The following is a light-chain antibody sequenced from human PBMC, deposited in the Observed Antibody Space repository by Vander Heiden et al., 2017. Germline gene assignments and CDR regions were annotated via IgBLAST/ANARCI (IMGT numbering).Light chain of an antibody. CDR1: RSNIGNNY. V-gene: IGLV1-51*01. J-gene: IGLJ1*01. CDR2: DNN. Sequence: HSVFTQPPSVSAAPGQKVIISCSGGRSNIGNNYVSWYQQIPGTAPKPLIYDNNKRPSGIPDRFSGAKSGTSAALAITGLQTGDEADYYCGAWDDSLSGIFGSGTKVTVL. CDR3: GAWDDSLSGI.